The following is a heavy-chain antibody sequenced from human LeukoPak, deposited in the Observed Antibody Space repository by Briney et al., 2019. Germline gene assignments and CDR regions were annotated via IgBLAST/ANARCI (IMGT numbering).Heavy chain of an antibody. CDR2: ISYDGSNK. J-gene: IGHJ4*02. D-gene: IGHD6-19*01. CDR3: ARPPVAGRLNYFDY. V-gene: IGHV3-30*03. CDR1: GSTFSSYG. Sequence: PGGSLRLSCAASGSTFSSYGMHWVRQAPGKGLEWVAVISYDGSNKYYADSVKGRFTISRDNSKNTVYLQMNSLRAEDTAVYYCARPPVAGRLNYFDYWGQGTLVTVSS.